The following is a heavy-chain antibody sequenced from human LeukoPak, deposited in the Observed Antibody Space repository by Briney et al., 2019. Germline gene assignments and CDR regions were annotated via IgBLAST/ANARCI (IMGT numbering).Heavy chain of an antibody. CDR2: IMQDGSEK. CDR1: GFTCSSYS. CDR3: ARWSLGDY. J-gene: IGHJ4*02. D-gene: IGHD1-26*01. V-gene: IGHV3-7*01. Sequence: PGGSLRLSCAASGFTCSSYSMNWVRQAPGKGLEWVANIMQDGSEKYYVDSVKGRFTISRDNAKNSLYLQMNSLRAEDTAVYYCARWSLGDYWGQGNLLTLSS.